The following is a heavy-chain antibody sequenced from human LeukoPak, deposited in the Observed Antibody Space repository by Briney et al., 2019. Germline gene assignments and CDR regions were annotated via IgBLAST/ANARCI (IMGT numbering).Heavy chain of an antibody. CDR3: VRFALSSSLDH. V-gene: IGHV5-51*01. J-gene: IGHJ5*02. D-gene: IGHD6-13*01. CDR1: GYRLTNNW. CDR2: IYPGYSDA. Sequence: GESLKISCKISGYRLTNNWIGWVRQVPGKGLEWMGLIYPGYSDAKYSPSFQGQVTLSVDTSISTAYLQLGGLRASDAAIYYCVRFALSSSLDHWGQGTLVTVSS.